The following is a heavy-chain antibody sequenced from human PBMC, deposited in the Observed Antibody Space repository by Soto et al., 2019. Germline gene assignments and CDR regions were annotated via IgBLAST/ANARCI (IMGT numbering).Heavy chain of an antibody. CDR2: ITDTGGDA. J-gene: IGHJ4*02. CDR1: GLSFETRD. Sequence: GGPLRLSXVACGLSFETRDIMEVSQAAGERLQWVSTITDTGGDAKYAASVRGRFVISRDNSKQTLYLQMTSLTAEASAMYYRPRGSTDSYPGSRIFDFWGRGTLVTVSS. V-gene: IGHV3-23*01. D-gene: IGHD3-10*01. CDR3: PRGSTDSYPGSRIFDF.